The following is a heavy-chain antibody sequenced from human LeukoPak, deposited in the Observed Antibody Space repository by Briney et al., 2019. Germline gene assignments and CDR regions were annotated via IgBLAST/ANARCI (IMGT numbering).Heavy chain of an antibody. V-gene: IGHV4-31*03. D-gene: IGHD1-1*01. CDR2: IYYSGST. CDR1: GGSLSSGGYY. J-gene: IGHJ4*02. Sequence: SQTLSLTCTVSGGSLSSGGYYWSWLRQHPGKGLEWIGYIYYSGSTYYNPSLKSRVTISVDTSKNQFSLKLSSVTAADTAVYYCAREKTTGTTYFDYWGQGTLVTVSS. CDR3: AREKTTGTTYFDY.